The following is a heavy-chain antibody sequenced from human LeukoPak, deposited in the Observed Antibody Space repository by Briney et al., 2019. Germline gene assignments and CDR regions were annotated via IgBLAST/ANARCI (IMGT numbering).Heavy chain of an antibody. V-gene: IGHV4-59*01. D-gene: IGHD1-26*01. CDR3: ARFLYGKTDP. Sequence: SETLSLTCTVSGGSISNYYWSWVRQPPGKGLEWIGYIYYSGSTNYNPSLKSRVTISVDTSKNQFSLKLSSVTAADTAVYYCARFLYGKTDPWGQGTLVTVSS. CDR1: GGSISNYY. CDR2: IYYSGST. J-gene: IGHJ5*02.